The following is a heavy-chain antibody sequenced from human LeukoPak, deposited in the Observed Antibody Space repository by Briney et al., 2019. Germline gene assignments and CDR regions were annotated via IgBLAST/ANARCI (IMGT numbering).Heavy chain of an antibody. CDR3: ARQSQQLVPFDY. CDR1: GGSISSYY. CDR2: IYYSGST. D-gene: IGHD6-6*01. Sequence: SETLSLTCIVSGGSISSYYWSWIRQPPGKGLEWIGYIYYSGSTNYNPSLKSRVTISVDTSKNQFSLKLSSVTAADTAVYYCARQSQQLVPFDYWGQGTLVTVSS. J-gene: IGHJ4*02. V-gene: IGHV4-59*08.